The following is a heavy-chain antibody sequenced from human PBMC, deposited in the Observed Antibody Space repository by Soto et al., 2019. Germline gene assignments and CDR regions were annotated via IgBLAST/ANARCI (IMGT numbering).Heavy chain of an antibody. CDR2: INPLPTSGST. J-gene: IGHJ4*02. Sequence: GASVKVSCKASGYTFTSSGISWVRQAPGQGLEWMAIINPLPTSGSTNYAQKFQGRVTVTRDTSTSTVYLELSSLRSDDTAVYYCARDLAAAAYWGQGTLVTVSS. V-gene: IGHV1-46*01. CDR1: GYTFTSSG. D-gene: IGHD6-13*01. CDR3: ARDLAAAAY.